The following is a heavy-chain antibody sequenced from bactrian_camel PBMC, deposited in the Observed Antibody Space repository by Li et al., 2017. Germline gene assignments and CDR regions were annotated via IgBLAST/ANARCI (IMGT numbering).Heavy chain of an antibody. J-gene: IGHJ4*01. CDR2: IDTGDGST. D-gene: IGHD3*01. CDR3: AAAKGIPDLLRGGYLSARSYNY. Sequence: HVQLVESGGGSALAGGSVRLSCTASGYTFSTYSWFRQAPGKEREGVAAIDTGDGSTYYLNSVEGRFTISHDNAKNTLYLQMNSLKPEDTAIYYCAAAKGIPDLLRGGYLSARSYNYWGRGTQVTVS. CDR1: GYTFSTY. V-gene: IGHV3S1*01.